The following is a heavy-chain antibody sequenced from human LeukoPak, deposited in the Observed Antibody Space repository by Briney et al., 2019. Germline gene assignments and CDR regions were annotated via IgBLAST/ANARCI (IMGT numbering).Heavy chain of an antibody. D-gene: IGHD2-2*01. Sequence: GASVKVSCKASGYTFTGYYMHWVRQAPGQGLEWMGWINPNSGGTNYAQKFQGRVTMTRDTSISTAYMELSRLRSDDTAVYYCARDLPIVVVPAAMPDHWGRGTLVTVSS. CDR1: GYTFTGYY. CDR3: ARDLPIVVVPAAMPDH. V-gene: IGHV1-2*02. J-gene: IGHJ5*02. CDR2: INPNSGGT.